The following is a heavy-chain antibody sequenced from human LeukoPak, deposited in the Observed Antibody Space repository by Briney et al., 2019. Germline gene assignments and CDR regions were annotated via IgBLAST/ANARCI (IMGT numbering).Heavy chain of an antibody. D-gene: IGHD1-26*01. Sequence: ASVKVSCKASGYTFTDNHMYWIRQAPGQGPECMGWINPNSGGTNYAQKFQGRVTMTRDTSISIVYMELSSLRSDDTAVYYCASSGSSIQFDPWGQGTLVTVSS. CDR2: INPNSGGT. CDR3: ASSGSSIQFDP. CDR1: GYTFTDNH. V-gene: IGHV1-2*02. J-gene: IGHJ5*02.